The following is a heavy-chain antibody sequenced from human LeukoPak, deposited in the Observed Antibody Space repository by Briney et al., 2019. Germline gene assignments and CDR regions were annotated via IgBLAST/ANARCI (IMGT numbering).Heavy chain of an antibody. J-gene: IGHJ4*02. V-gene: IGHV3-48*01. CDR1: GFTFSSYS. CDR3: ARERGGDYYGPFFDY. D-gene: IGHD3-10*01. CDR2: ISSSSSTI. Sequence: PGGSLRLSCAVSGFTFSSYSMNWVRQAPGKGLEWVSYISSSSSTIYYADSVKGRFTISRDNAKNSLCLQMNSLRAEDTAVHYCARERGGDYYGPFFDYWGQGTLVTVSS.